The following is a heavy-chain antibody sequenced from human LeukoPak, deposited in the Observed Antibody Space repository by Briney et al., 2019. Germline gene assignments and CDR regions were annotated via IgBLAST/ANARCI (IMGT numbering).Heavy chain of an antibody. J-gene: IGHJ3*02. D-gene: IGHD3-3*01. Sequence: SETLSLTCTVSGGSISSYYWSWIRQPPGKGLEWIGYIYYSGSTNYNSSLKSRVTISVDTSKNQFSLKLSSVTAADTAVYYCARDYGVSDAFDIWGQGTMVTVSS. CDR1: GGSISSYY. CDR3: ARDYGVSDAFDI. CDR2: IYYSGST. V-gene: IGHV4-59*01.